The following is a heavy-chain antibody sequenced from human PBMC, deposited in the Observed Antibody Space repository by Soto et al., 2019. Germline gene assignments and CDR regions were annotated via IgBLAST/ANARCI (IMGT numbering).Heavy chain of an antibody. CDR1: GFSLSTIGLG. V-gene: IGHV2-5*02. CDR3: AHGYFNGVRYTGGSCPSGFDY. CDR2: IYWDDDK. Sequence: QSGPTLVNPTQTLTLTCTFSGFSLSTIGLGVGWIRQPPGKALEWLALIYWDDDKRYSPSLKSRLTITKDTSKNQVVLTMTNMDPVDTATYYCAHGYFNGVRYTGGSCPSGFDYWGQGTLVTVSS. D-gene: IGHD2-8*01. J-gene: IGHJ4*02.